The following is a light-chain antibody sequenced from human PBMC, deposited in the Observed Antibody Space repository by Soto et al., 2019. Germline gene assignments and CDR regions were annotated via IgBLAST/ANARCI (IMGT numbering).Light chain of an antibody. CDR2: DAS. V-gene: IGKV3-15*01. Sequence: EVVMTQSPASLSASPGERVTLYCRASQNIRSSLAWYQQRPGQAPRLLIYDASTRATGIPPRFSGGGSGTDFTLTISRLEPEDFAVYYCQQYDSWTFGQGTKVDIK. CDR1: QNIRSS. J-gene: IGKJ1*01. CDR3: QQYDSWT.